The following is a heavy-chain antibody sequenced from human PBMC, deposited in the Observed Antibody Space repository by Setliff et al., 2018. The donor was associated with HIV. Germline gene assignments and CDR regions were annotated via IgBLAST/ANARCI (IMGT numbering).Heavy chain of an antibody. Sequence: PSETLSLTCAVYGGSFGGYYWGWIRQPPGKGLEWIGEINHSGSTNYNPSLKSRVTISVDTSKNQFSLKLSSVTAADTAVYYCARSVGYCSGGSCYPSSHWFDPWGQGTLVTVSS. V-gene: IGHV4-34*01. CDR3: ARSVGYCSGGSCYPSSHWFDP. CDR1: GGSFGGYY. J-gene: IGHJ5*02. CDR2: INHSGST. D-gene: IGHD2-15*01.